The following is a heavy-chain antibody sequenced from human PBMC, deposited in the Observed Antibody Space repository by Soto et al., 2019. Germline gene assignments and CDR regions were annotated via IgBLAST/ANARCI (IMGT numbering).Heavy chain of an antibody. D-gene: IGHD6-25*01. V-gene: IGHV4-31*03. CDR3: AREAAGILNWFDP. CDR2: IYHSGST. CDR1: GGSISSGGYY. J-gene: IGHJ5*02. Sequence: VQLQESGPGLVKPSQTLSLTCTVSGGSISSGGYYWSWIRQHPGKGLEWIGYIYHSGSTYYNPSLKSRVTISVDTSKNQFSLKLSSVTVADTAVYYCAREAAGILNWFDPWGQGTLVTVSS.